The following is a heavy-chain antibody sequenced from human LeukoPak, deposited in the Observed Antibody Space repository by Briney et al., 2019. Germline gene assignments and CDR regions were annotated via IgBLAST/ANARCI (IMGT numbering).Heavy chain of an antibody. CDR3: TQSNY. CDR1: GFTFSGSP. CDR2: IRSKADNYAT. Sequence: GGSLILSCAASGFTFSGSPILWVRQASGKGLEWVGRIRSKADNYATAYAASVQGRCTISRVDSKNTAYLQLNSLKTEDTAVYYCTQSNYWGQGALVTVSS. V-gene: IGHV3-73*01. J-gene: IGHJ4*02.